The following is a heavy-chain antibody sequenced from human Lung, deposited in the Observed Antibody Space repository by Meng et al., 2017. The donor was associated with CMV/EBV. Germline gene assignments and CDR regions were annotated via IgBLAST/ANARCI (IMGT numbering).Heavy chain of an antibody. CDR1: GDSVGSGAYY. J-gene: IGHJ4*01. D-gene: IGHD3/OR15-3a*01. V-gene: IGHV4-30-4*01. CDR3: ARMGTGAYYFDY. Sequence: SETLSLTCTVSGDSVGSGAYYWSWIRQPPGKGLEWIGYPYSTRGIFYNPSLKSRLIISLDTSKNQFSLHLNSVTAPDAAVDYCARMGTGAYYFDYWAKDRGSPSPQ. CDR2: PYSTRGI.